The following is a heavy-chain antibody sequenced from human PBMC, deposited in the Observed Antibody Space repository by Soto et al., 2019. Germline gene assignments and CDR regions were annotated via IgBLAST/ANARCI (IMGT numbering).Heavy chain of an antibody. V-gene: IGHV4-61*01. Sequence: PSETLSLTCTVSGGSVSSGSYYWSWIRQPPGKGLEWIGYIYYSGSTNYNPSLKSRVTISVDTSKNQFSLKLSSVTAADTAVYYCARGRAYYDILTGYSQRDYYGMDVWGQGTTVTVSS. J-gene: IGHJ6*02. CDR1: GGSVSSGSYY. CDR2: IYYSGST. CDR3: ARGRAYYDILTGYSQRDYYGMDV. D-gene: IGHD3-9*01.